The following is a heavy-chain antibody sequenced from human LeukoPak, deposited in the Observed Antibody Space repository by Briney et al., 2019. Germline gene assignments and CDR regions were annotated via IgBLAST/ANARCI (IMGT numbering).Heavy chain of an antibody. CDR3: ARGGSSTRPRGWFDP. J-gene: IGHJ5*02. Sequence: ASVTVSCKASGYTFIGYYMHWVRQAPGQGSEWMGWINPSSDGTNTAQRVQGRVTMTRDTANSTAYMELSRLRSDDTAVYYCARGGSSTRPRGWFDPWGQGTLVTVSS. CDR2: INPSSDGT. V-gene: IGHV1-2*02. CDR1: GYTFIGYY. D-gene: IGHD2-2*01.